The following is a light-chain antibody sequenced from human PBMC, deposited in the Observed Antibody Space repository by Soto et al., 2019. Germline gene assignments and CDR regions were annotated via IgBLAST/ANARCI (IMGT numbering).Light chain of an antibody. V-gene: IGKV3-15*01. Sequence: VMTQSPATLSVSPGERATLSCRASQSINNNLAWYQQKPGQAPRLLIYGASTRATGIPARFSGSASGTEFTLTICSLQSEDFAVYSCQRSNNWPLTFGGGTKV. CDR2: GAS. J-gene: IGKJ4*01. CDR1: QSINNN. CDR3: QRSNNWPLT.